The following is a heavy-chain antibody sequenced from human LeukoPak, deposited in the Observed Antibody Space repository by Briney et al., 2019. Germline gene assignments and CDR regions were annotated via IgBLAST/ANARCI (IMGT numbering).Heavy chain of an antibody. CDR2: ISSSSTYI. D-gene: IGHD6-19*01. CDR3: AREGRSSGWYYFDY. J-gene: IGHJ4*02. Sequence: GGSLRLSCAASGFTFNTYTMSWVRQAPGKGLEWVSSISSSSTYICYAGSVQGRFTISRDNAKNSLYLQMNSLRAEDTAVYYCAREGRSSGWYYFDYWGQGTLVTVSS. V-gene: IGHV3-21*01. CDR1: GFTFNTYT.